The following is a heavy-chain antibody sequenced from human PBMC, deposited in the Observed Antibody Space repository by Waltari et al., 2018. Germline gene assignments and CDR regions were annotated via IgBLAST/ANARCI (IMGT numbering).Heavy chain of an antibody. CDR2: IYYSGST. CDR1: GCSISSSY. J-gene: IGHJ4*02. D-gene: IGHD1-26*01. CDR3: ALGGVVGALVFDY. Sequence: QVQLQESGPALVKPSETLSLTFTVSGCSISSSYWSCIREPPGKGLEWIGYIYYSGSTNYNPSLKSRVTISVDTSKNQFSLKLSSVTAADTAVYYCALGGVVGALVFDYWGQGTLVTVSS. V-gene: IGHV4-59*01.